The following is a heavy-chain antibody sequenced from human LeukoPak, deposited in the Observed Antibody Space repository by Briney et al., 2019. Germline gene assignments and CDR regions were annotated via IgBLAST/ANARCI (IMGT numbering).Heavy chain of an antibody. CDR1: GFTFSNYA. J-gene: IGHJ4*02. Sequence: PGGSLRLSCAASGFTFSNYAMSLVRQAPGKGLDWVSAISGGGGSTYYADSVKGRFTISRDNSKNTLYLQMNSLRAEDTAVYYCAKVGVSSGWYGGFYYWGQGTLVTVSS. CDR2: ISGGGGST. D-gene: IGHD6-19*01. CDR3: AKVGVSSGWYGGFYY. V-gene: IGHV3-23*01.